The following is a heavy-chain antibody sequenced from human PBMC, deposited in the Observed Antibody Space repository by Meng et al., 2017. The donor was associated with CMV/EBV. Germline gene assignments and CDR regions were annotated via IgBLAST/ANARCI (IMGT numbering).Heavy chain of an antibody. CDR3: ARDLMNCSSTSCANWFDP. CDR2: IYTSGST. CDR1: GGSISSYD. V-gene: IGHV4-4*07. J-gene: IGHJ5*02. D-gene: IGHD2-2*01. Sequence: QGKRQESGPGLVKPSETLSRTCTVSGGSISSYDWSWIRQPAGKGLEWIGRIYTSGSTNYNPSLKSRVTMSVDTSKNQFSLKLSSVTAADTAVYYCARDLMNCSSTSCANWFDPWGQGTLVTVSS.